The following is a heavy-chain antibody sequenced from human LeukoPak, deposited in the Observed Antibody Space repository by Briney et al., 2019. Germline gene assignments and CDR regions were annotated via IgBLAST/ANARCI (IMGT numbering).Heavy chain of an antibody. Sequence: GGSLRLSCEASGFTFDDYGMSWVRQPPGKGLEWVSGINRNGGSTDYADSVKGRFTISKDNAKNSHFLQMNSLRVEDTALYYCARGFRNGPFDCWGQGTLVTVSS. CDR3: ARGFRNGPFDC. CDR1: GFTFDDYG. CDR2: INRNGGST. J-gene: IGHJ4*02. V-gene: IGHV3-20*04. D-gene: IGHD2-8*01.